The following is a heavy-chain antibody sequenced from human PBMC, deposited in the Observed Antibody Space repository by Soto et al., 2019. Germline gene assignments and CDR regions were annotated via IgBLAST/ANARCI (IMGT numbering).Heavy chain of an antibody. CDR1: GFTFSSYG. CDR3: ERENDYGDFDY. D-gene: IGHD4-17*01. Sequence: EGPLSLSCAAVGFTFSSYGMHWVRQAPGKGLEWVAVIWYDGSNKYYADSVKGRFTISRDNSKNTLYLQMNSLRAEDTDVYYCERENDYGDFDYWGKGTLVTVSS. J-gene: IGHJ4*02. V-gene: IGHV3-33*01. CDR2: IWYDGSNK.